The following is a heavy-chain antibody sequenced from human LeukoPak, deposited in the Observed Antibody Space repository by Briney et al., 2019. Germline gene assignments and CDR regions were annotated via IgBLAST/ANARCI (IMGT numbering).Heavy chain of an antibody. CDR1: GGSINNYY. Sequence: SETLSLTCTASGGSINNYYWSWIRQPPGNRLEWIGYIDYRGSTTYKPSLKSRVSISVDTSKNQFSLNLSFVTAADTAVYYFFSSRRRHTRFEYYGMDIWGQGTTVTVSS. D-gene: IGHD3-9*01. CDR2: IDYRGST. V-gene: IGHV4-59*08. CDR3: FSSRRRHTRFEYYGMDI. J-gene: IGHJ6*02.